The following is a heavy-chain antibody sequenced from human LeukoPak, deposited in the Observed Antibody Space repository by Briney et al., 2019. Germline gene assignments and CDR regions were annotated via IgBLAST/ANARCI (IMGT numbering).Heavy chain of an antibody. V-gene: IGHV3-23*01. Sequence: GGSLRLSCAASGFTFSSYAMSWVRQAPGKGLEWVSAISGSGGSTYYADSVKGRFTISRDNSKNTLYLQMNSLRAEDTAVYYCAKDLSGNSLWTYFDYWGQGTLVTVSS. D-gene: IGHD4-23*01. CDR1: GFTFSSYA. CDR3: AKDLSGNSLWTYFDY. J-gene: IGHJ4*02. CDR2: ISGSGGST.